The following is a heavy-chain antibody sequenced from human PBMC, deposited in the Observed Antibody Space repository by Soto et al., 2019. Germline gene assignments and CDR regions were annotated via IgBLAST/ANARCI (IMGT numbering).Heavy chain of an antibody. D-gene: IGHD4-17*01. J-gene: IGHJ4*02. Sequence: SETLSLTCTVSGGSISNYYWSWIRQPPGKRLEWIGYIYYSGSTNYNPSLRSRVTISVDTSKNQFSLNLSSVTAADTAVYFCARGVRSVTYFDSWGQGTLVTVSS. CDR2: IYYSGST. V-gene: IGHV4-59*01. CDR3: ARGVRSVTYFDS. CDR1: GGSISNYY.